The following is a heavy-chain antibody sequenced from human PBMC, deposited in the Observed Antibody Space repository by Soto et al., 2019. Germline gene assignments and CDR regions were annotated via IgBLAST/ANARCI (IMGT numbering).Heavy chain of an antibody. CDR3: THSIDTSMALDY. V-gene: IGHV2-5*02. CDR2: IYWDDDK. D-gene: IGHD5-18*01. CDR1: GFSLSTNGVG. J-gene: IGHJ4*02. Sequence: QITLKESGPTLVRPTQTLTLTCTFSGFSLSTNGVGVGWIRQPPGKALEWLALIYWDDDKRYSPSLQTRLTIAKDTSKNQVVLTVTHMDPVDTATYYCTHSIDTSMALDYWGQGTLVTVSS.